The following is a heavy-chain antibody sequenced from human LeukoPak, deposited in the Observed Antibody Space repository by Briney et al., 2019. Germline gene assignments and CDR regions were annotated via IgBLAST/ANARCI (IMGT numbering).Heavy chain of an antibody. J-gene: IGHJ4*02. CDR2: ISGSGGVI. V-gene: IGHV3-11*04. Sequence: GGSLRLSCAASGFNISDYFMSWIRQAPGKGLDWVSYISGSGGVIYYADSVKGRFSISRDNSKNTLYLQLNSLRAEDTAVYYCARDSAYYYDSGSSGPHYFDNWGQGTLVTVSS. CDR1: GFNISDYF. CDR3: ARDSAYYYDSGSSGPHYFDN. D-gene: IGHD3-10*01.